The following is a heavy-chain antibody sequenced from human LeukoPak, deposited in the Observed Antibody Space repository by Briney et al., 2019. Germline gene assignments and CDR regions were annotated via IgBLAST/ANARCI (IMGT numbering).Heavy chain of an antibody. D-gene: IGHD3-10*01. CDR1: GFSFSNYA. V-gene: IGHV3-23*01. J-gene: IGHJ5*02. CDR3: VTGDPIWFDP. CDR2: VTSDGGHI. Sequence: PGGSLRLSCAASGFSFSNYAMSWVRQAPGKGLEWDSGVTSDGGHIYYADFVKGRFTISRDDSKNTLFLQMDSLRVEDTAVYYCVTGDPIWFDPWGQGTLVTVSS.